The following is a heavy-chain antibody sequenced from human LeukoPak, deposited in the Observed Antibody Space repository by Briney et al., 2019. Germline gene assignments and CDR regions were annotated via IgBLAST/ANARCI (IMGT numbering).Heavy chain of an antibody. J-gene: IGHJ4*02. V-gene: IGHV4-4*07. CDR2: IYTSGST. Sequence: SETLSLXCTVSGGSSSSYYWSWIRQPAGKGLESIGRIYTSGSTNYNPPLKSRVTMSVDTSKNQFSLKLSSVTAADTAVYYCARVQGGLWYSSSWYFDYWGQGTLVTVSS. CDR3: ARVQGGLWYSSSWYFDY. D-gene: IGHD6-13*01. CDR1: GGSSSSYY.